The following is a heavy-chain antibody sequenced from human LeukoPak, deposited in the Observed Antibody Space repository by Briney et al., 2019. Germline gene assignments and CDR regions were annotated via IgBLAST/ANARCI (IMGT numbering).Heavy chain of an antibody. CDR2: IKHRGRS. V-gene: IGHV4-38-2*02. D-gene: IGHD2-15*01. CDR1: GSSISSDYY. J-gene: IGHJ4*02. CDR3: ARVVGATSIDY. Sequence: PSETLSLTCSVSGSSISSDYYWGWVRQPPGKGLEWIGSIKHRGRSYCNPSLKSRVTISVDTSKNQFSLQLSSVTAADTAVYYCARVVGATSIDYWGQGILVTVSS.